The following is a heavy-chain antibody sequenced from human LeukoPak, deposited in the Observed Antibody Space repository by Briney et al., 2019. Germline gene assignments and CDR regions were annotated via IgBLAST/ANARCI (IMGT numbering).Heavy chain of an antibody. D-gene: IGHD3-10*01. CDR1: GYTLTELS. Sequence: GASVKVSCKVPGYTLTELSMHWVRQAPGKGLEWMGGFDPEDGETIYAQKFQGRVTMTEDTSTDTAYMELSSLRSEDTAVYYCATDLSVRTYGSGRDYWGQGTLVTVSS. J-gene: IGHJ4*02. CDR2: FDPEDGET. V-gene: IGHV1-24*01. CDR3: ATDLSVRTYGSGRDY.